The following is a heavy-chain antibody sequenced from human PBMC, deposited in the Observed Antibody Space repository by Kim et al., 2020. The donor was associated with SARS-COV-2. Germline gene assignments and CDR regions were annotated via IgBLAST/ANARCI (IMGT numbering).Heavy chain of an antibody. CDR2: MDYNGNT. V-gene: IGHV4-59*13. Sequence: SETLSLTCSVSGVSISVYYWSWIRQSPGKGLEWIGDMDYNGNTKYNPSLKSRATISGDTSKKLFSLTLTSVTEADTAVYYCARTYSTRWYYWEYWGQGT. CDR1: GVSISVYY. CDR3: ARTYSTRWYYWEY. J-gene: IGHJ4*02. D-gene: IGHD6-13*01.